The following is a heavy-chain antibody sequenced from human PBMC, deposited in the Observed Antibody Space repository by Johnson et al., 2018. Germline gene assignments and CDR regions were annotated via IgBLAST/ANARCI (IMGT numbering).Heavy chain of an antibody. CDR1: GFTFSSYA. J-gene: IGHJ3*02. CDR2: ISGSGGST. Sequence: VQLVQSGGGLVQPGGSLRLSCAASGFTFSSYAMSWVRQAPGKGLEWVSAISGSGGSTYYADPVKGRCTISRDNSKTTLYLQMNSQRARDTAGYYCANLGGVVTAIPDALDIWGQGTMVTVSS. CDR3: ANLGGVVTAIPDALDI. V-gene: IGHV3-23*04. D-gene: IGHD2-21*02.